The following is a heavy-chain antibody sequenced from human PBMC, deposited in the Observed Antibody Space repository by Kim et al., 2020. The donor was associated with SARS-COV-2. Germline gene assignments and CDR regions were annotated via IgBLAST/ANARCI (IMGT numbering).Heavy chain of an antibody. CDR2: IKQDGSEK. CDR3: ARDPRGDYYDSSGFPPQAHDY. J-gene: IGHJ4*02. D-gene: IGHD3-22*01. CDR1: GFTFSSYW. Sequence: GGSLRLSCAASGFTFSSYWMSWVRQAPGKGLEWVANIKQDGSEKYYVDSVKGRFTISRDNAKNSLYLQMNSLRAEDTAVYYCARDPRGDYYDSSGFPPQAHDYWGQGTLVTVSS. V-gene: IGHV3-7*03.